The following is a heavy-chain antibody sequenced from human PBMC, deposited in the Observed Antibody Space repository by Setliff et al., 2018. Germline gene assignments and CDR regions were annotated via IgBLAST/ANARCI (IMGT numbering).Heavy chain of an antibody. V-gene: IGHV1-18*01. D-gene: IGHD1-26*01. CDR1: GGTFSSYA. CDR3: ARDGPSYGLGDY. J-gene: IGHJ4*02. Sequence: ASVKVSCKASGGTFSSYAISWVRQAPGQGLEWMGWINPNSGGTNYAQKFQGWVTMTTDTSTSTAYMELRSLRSDDTAVYYCARDGPSYGLGDYWGQGTLVTVSS. CDR2: INPNSGGT.